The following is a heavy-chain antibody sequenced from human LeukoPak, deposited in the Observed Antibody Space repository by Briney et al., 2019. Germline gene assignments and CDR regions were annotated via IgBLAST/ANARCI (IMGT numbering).Heavy chain of an antibody. D-gene: IGHD3-22*01. CDR2: ISGSGGST. CDR3: AKKGGGYYDSSGYYYVYYFDY. J-gene: IGHJ4*02. Sequence: GGSLRLSCAASGFTFSSYAMSWVRQAPGKGLEWVLAISGSGGSTYYADSVKGRFTISRDNSKNTLYLQMNSLRAEDTAVYYCAKKGGGYYDSSGYYYVYYFDYWGQGTLVTVSS. CDR1: GFTFSSYA. V-gene: IGHV3-23*01.